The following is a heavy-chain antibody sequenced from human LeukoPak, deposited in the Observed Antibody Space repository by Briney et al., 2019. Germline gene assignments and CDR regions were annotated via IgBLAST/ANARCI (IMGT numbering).Heavy chain of an antibody. J-gene: IGHJ4*02. CDR1: GFTFHQYA. CDR2: ISWNSGSI. CDR3: AKDKAPLYSGYDWDLDF. Sequence: GGFLRHSCAASGFTFHQYAIHWVRQVPGKGLEWVSGISWNSGSIGYADSVRGRFTISRNNAKNSVYLQMNSLRAEDTALYYCAKDKAPLYSGYDWDLDFWGQGTLVIVSS. V-gene: IGHV3-9*01. D-gene: IGHD5-12*01.